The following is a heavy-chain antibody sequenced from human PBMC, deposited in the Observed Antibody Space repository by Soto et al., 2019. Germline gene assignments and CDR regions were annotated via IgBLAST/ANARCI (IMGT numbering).Heavy chain of an antibody. CDR1: GFTFSSYG. CDR2: IWYDGSNK. D-gene: IGHD6-13*01. CDR3: ARAGYSSSWYEGYYYGMDV. J-gene: IGHJ6*02. Sequence: GGSLRLSCAASGFTFSSYGMHWVRQAPGKGLEWVAVIWYDGSNKYYADSVKGRFTISRDNSKNTLYLQMNSLRAEDTAVYYCARAGYSSSWYEGYYYGMDVWGQGTTVTV. V-gene: IGHV3-33*01.